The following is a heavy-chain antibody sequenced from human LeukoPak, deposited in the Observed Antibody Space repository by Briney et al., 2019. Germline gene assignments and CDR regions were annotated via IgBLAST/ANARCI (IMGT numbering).Heavy chain of an antibody. J-gene: IGHJ5*02. V-gene: IGHV1-8*01. CDR2: MNPNSGNT. CDR1: GYTFTSYD. D-gene: IGHD6-6*01. CDR3: ARGRSIAARHWFDH. Sequence: ASVKVSCKASGYTFTSYDINWVRQATGQGLEWMGWMNPNSGNTGYAQKFQGRVTVTRYTSISTAYMELSSLRSEDTAVYYCARGRSIAARHWFDHWGQGTLVTVSS.